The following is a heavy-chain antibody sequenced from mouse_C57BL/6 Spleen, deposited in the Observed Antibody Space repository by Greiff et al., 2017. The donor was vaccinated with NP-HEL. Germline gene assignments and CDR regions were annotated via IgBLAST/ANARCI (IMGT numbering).Heavy chain of an antibody. V-gene: IGHV8-12*01. J-gene: IGHJ4*01. CDR3: ARRAQAPVVMDY. Sequence: QVTLKESGPGILQSSQTLSLTCSFSGFSLSTSGMGVSWIRQPSGKGLEWLAHTYWDDDKRYNPSQKSRLTISKDTSSNQVFLKITSVDTADTATYYCARRAQAPVVMDYWGQGTSVTVSS. CDR2: TYWDDDK. D-gene: IGHD3-2*02. CDR1: GFSLSTSGMG.